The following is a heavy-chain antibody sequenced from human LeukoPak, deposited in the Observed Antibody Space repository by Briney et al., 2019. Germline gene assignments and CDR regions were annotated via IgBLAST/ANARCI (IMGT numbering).Heavy chain of an antibody. D-gene: IGHD3-22*01. CDR2: INPNSGGT. CDR3: ARDLSSSGYSRLYYFDY. CDR1: GYTFTGYY. V-gene: IGHV1-2*06. J-gene: IGHJ4*02. Sequence: ASVKVSCKASGYTFTGYYMHWVRQAPRQGLEWMGRINPNSGGTNYAQKFQGRVTMTRDTSISTAYMELSRLRSDDTAVYYCARDLSSSGYSRLYYFDYWGQGTLVTVSS.